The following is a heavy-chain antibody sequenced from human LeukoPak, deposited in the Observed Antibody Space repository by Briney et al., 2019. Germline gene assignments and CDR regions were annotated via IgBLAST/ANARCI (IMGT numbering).Heavy chain of an antibody. Sequence: SETLSLTCAVSGGSFSGYYWSWIRQPPGKGLEWIGEINHSGSTNYNPSLKSRVTISVDTSKNQFSLMLSSVTAADTAVYYCARGVWVVVVPAAAPYFDYWGQGTLVTVSS. J-gene: IGHJ4*02. CDR2: INHSGST. CDR3: ARGVWVVVVPAAAPYFDY. CDR1: GGSFSGYY. V-gene: IGHV4-34*01. D-gene: IGHD2-2*01.